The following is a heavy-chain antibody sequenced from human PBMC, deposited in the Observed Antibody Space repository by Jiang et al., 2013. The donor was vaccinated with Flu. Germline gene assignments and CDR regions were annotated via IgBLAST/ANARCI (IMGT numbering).Heavy chain of an antibody. V-gene: IGHV1-2*02. J-gene: IGHJ5*02. CDR2: INPNTGDT. D-gene: IGHD3-10*01. CDR1: AYTFTGHY. Sequence: GAEVKKPGASVKVSCKASAYTFTGHYMQWVRQAPGQGLEWLGWINPNTGDTNYAQKFQGRVAMTRDTSISTAYMELSRLRSDDTAVYYCARDQAMVRGLIRANWFDPWGQGNPGSPSPQ. CDR3: ARDQAMVRGLIRANWFDP.